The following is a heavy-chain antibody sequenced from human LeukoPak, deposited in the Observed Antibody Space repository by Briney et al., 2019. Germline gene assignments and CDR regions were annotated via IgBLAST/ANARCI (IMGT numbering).Heavy chain of an antibody. D-gene: IGHD2-21*01. V-gene: IGHV3-20*04. CDR1: GVKFDEYG. CDR2: ASWSGANT. J-gene: IGHJ6*03. CDR3: AIGNSGRQEGPWHYYYMDV. Sequence: SGGSLRLSCAASGVKFDEYGMSWVPESRRKGREWGSGASWSGANTAYADSVKGRFTISRDSAKDSVYLQMNSLRAEDTALYFCAIGNSGRQEGPWHYYYMDVWGRGTTVTVSS.